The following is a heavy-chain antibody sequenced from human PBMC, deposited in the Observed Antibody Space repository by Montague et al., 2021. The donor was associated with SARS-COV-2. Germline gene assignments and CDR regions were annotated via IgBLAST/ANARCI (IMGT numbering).Heavy chain of an antibody. V-gene: IGHV4-34*01. D-gene: IGHD4-17*01. CDR1: GGSFSGYY. CDR3: ARGRTVTTFYYYYYYGMDV. CDR2: INHSGST. Sequence: SETLSLTCAVYGGSFSGYYWSWIRQPPGKGLEWIGEINHSGSTNYNPSLKSRVTISVDTSKNQFSLKLSSVTAADTAVYYCARGRTVTTFYYYYYYGMDVWGQGTTVTVS. J-gene: IGHJ6*02.